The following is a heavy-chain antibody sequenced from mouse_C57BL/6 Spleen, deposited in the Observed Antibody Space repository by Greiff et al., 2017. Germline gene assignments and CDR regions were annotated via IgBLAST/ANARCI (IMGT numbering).Heavy chain of an antibody. CDR1: GYAFSSSW. Sequence: VQLQQSGPELVKPGASVKISCKASGYAFSSSWMNWVKQRPGKGLEWIGRIYPGDGDTNYNGKFKGKATLTADKSSSTAYMQLSSLTSEDSAVYFCARGFEVVNYAMDYWGQGTSVTVSS. CDR2: IYPGDGDT. J-gene: IGHJ4*01. CDR3: ARGFEVVNYAMDY. V-gene: IGHV1-82*01. D-gene: IGHD1-1*01.